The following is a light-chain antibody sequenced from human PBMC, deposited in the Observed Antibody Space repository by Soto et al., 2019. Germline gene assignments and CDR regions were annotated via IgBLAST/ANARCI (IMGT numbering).Light chain of an antibody. V-gene: IGKV3-15*01. Sequence: EIVLTPSPATLAVSPGERATLSCRASQNILSNLAWYQQKPGQAPRLLIYGASTRATGIPARFSGSGSGTEFTLTISSLEPEDFAIYYCQQRQYWPPITFGQGTRLEIK. CDR1: QNILSN. J-gene: IGKJ5*01. CDR3: QQRQYWPPIT. CDR2: GAS.